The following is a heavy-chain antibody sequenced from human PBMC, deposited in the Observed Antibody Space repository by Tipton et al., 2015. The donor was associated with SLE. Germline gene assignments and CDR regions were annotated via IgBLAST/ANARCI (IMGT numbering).Heavy chain of an antibody. J-gene: IGHJ5*01. CDR2: IYKTGIT. CDR3: ARETGTYYSTWFDS. CDR1: GDSVNNYY. Sequence: GLVKPSQTLSLTCSVSGDSVNNYYWSWIRQPAGMPLEWIGRIYKTGITNYNPSLKGRLSMSVDTSKAHFSLNLNSVTAADTATYSCARETGTYYSTWFDSWGQGTLVTVSS. V-gene: IGHV4-4*07. D-gene: IGHD1-26*01.